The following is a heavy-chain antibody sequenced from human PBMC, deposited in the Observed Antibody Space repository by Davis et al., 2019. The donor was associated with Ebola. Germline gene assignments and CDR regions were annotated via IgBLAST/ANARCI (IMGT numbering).Heavy chain of an antibody. CDR1: GGSISSYY. CDR3: AREYGTTYPHWFDP. J-gene: IGHJ5*02. D-gene: IGHD1-7*01. Sequence: SETLSLTCTVSGGSISSYYWSWIRQPPGKGLEWIGYIYYSGSTNYNPSLKSRVTISVDTSKNQFSLELNSVTPEDTAVYYCAREYGTTYPHWFDPWGQGTLVTVSS. CDR2: IYYSGST. V-gene: IGHV4-59*12.